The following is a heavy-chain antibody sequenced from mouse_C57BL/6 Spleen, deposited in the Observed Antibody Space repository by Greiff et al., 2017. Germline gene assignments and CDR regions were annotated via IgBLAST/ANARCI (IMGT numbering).Heavy chain of an antibody. CDR3: ARPYYYGSKGNYFDY. CDR1: GYTFTDYN. CDR2: INPNNGGT. V-gene: IGHV1-18*01. D-gene: IGHD1-1*01. J-gene: IGHJ2*01. Sequence: VQLKESGPELVKPGASVKIPCKASGYTFTDYNMDWVKQSHGKSLEWIGDINPNNGGTIYNQKFKGKATLTVDKSSSTAYMELRSLTSEDTAVYYCARPYYYGSKGNYFDYWGQGTTLTVSS.